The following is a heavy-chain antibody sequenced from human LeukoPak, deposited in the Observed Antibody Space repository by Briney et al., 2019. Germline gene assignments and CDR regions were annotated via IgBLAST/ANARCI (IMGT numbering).Heavy chain of an antibody. CDR3: AREYDSSGYYPSDAFDI. J-gene: IGHJ3*02. V-gene: IGHV4-38-2*02. D-gene: IGHD3-22*01. CDR2: IYHSGST. Sequence: SETLSLTCAVSGYSISSGYYWGWIRQPPGKGLEWIGSIYHSGSTYYNPSLKSRVTISVDTSKNQFSLKLSSVTAADTAGYYCAREYDSSGYYPSDAFDIWGQGTMVTVSS. CDR1: GYSISSGYY.